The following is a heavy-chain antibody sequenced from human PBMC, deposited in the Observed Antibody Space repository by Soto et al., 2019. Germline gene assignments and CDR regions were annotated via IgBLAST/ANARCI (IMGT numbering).Heavy chain of an antibody. D-gene: IGHD6-6*01. Sequence: GASVKVSCKASGYTFTSYYMHWVRQAPGQGLEWMGIINPSGGSTSYAQKLQGRVTMTRDTSTNTVYMELSSLRSEDTAVYYCARDLGIAARPFDYWGQGTLVTVSS. CDR3: ARDLGIAARPFDY. CDR1: GYTFTSYY. V-gene: IGHV1-46*01. J-gene: IGHJ4*02. CDR2: INPSGGST.